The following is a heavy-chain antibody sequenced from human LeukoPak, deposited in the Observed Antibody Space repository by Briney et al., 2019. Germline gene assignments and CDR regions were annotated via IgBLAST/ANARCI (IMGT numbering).Heavy chain of an antibody. CDR2: ISYDGSNK. CDR1: GFTFGSYA. J-gene: IGHJ4*02. D-gene: IGHD3-10*01. CDR3: ASSACYYFDY. V-gene: IGHV3-30-3*01. Sequence: GRSLRLSCAASGFTFGSYAMHWVRQAPGKGLEWVAVISYDGSNKYYADSVKGRFTISRDNSKNTLYLQMNSLRAEDTAVYYCASSACYYFDYWGQGTLVTVSS.